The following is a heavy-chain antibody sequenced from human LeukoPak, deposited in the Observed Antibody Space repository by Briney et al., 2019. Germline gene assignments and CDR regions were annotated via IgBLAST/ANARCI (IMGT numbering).Heavy chain of an antibody. CDR2: ISSSGSTI. CDR1: GFTFSSYE. CDR3: ARAKSVDTAMWFDP. D-gene: IGHD5-18*01. J-gene: IGHJ5*02. Sequence: PGGSLRLSCAASGFTFSSYEMSWVRQAPGKGLEWVSYISSSGSTIYYADSVKGRFTISRDNAKNSLYLQMNSLRAEDTAVYYCARAKSVDTAMWFDPWGQGTLVTVSS. V-gene: IGHV3-48*03.